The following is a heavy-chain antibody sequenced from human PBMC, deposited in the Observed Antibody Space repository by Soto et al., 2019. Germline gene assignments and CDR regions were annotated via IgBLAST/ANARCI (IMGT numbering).Heavy chain of an antibody. CDR1: GYSFTDYH. D-gene: IGHD2-8*01. CDR2: INPKSGGT. CDR3: ARGDSTDCSNGVCSFFYNHDMDV. J-gene: IGHJ6*02. Sequence: ASVKVSCKASGYSFTDYHIHWVRQAPGQGLEWLGRINPKSGGTSTAQKFQGWVAMTTDTSISTASMELTRLTSDDTAIYYCARGDSTDCSNGVCSFFYNHDMDVWGQGTTVTVSS. V-gene: IGHV1-2*04.